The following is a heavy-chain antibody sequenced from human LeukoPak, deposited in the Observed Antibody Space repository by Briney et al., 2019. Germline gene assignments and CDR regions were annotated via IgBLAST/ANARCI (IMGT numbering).Heavy chain of an antibody. CDR3: ARNYKGGSYYGY. CDR1: GGSISSSSYY. D-gene: IGHD1-26*01. CDR2: INHSGST. J-gene: IGHJ4*02. V-gene: IGHV4-39*07. Sequence: SETLSLTCTVSGGSISSSSYYWSWIRQPPGKGLEWIGEINHSGSTNYNPSLKSRVTISVDTSKNQFSLKLSSVTAADTAVYYCARNYKGGSYYGYWGQGTLVTVSS.